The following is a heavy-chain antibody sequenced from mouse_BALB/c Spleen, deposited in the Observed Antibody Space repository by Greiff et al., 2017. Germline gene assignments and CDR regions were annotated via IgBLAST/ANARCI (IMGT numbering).Heavy chain of an antibody. D-gene: IGHD6-5*01. V-gene: IGHV5-4*02. CDR2: ISDGGSYT. Sequence: EVQLVESGGGLVKPGGSLKLSCAASGFTFTDYYMHWVRQTPEKRLEWVATISDGGSYTYYPDSVKGRFTISRDNAKNNLYLQMSSLKSEDTAMYYCAGEGIAYDYWGQGTTLTVSS. J-gene: IGHJ2*01. CDR3: AGEGIAYDY. CDR1: GFTFTDYY.